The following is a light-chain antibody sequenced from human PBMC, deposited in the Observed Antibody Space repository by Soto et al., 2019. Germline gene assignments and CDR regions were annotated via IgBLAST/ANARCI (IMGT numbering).Light chain of an antibody. CDR2: EVN. CDR3: CSYAGRKYVI. V-gene: IGLV2-23*02. Sequence: QSALTQPASVSASPGQSITISCTGSSSDVGTYDLVSWYQQHPGAAPKFLIYEVNKRPSGVSDRFSGSKSGNTASLTISGLQPGDEAEYYCCSYAGRKYVIFGGGTKVTVL. CDR1: SSDVGTYDL. J-gene: IGLJ2*01.